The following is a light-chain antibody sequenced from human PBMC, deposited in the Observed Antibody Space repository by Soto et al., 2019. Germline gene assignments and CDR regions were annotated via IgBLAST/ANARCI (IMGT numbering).Light chain of an antibody. J-gene: IGKJ1*01. V-gene: IGKV1-5*01. CDR1: QSISSW. Sequence: DIQITQSPSTLSASVGDRVTITCRASQSISSWLAWYQQKPGKAPKLLIYDASSLESGVPSRLSGSGSGTEFTLTISSLQPDDFATYYCQQYNSYPWTFGQGTKVEIK. CDR3: QQYNSYPWT. CDR2: DAS.